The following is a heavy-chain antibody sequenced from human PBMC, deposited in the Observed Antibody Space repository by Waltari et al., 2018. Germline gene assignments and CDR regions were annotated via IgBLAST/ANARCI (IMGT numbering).Heavy chain of an antibody. Sequence: QVQLVESGGGVVQPGGSLRLSCAASGFTVSSYGLHWVRQAPGKGLEWVAFIRYDGSNKYYADSVKGRFTISRDNSKNTLYLQMNSLRAEDTAVYYCAKNGYFDLWGRGTLVTVSS. CDR2: IRYDGSNK. CDR3: AKNGYFDL. CDR1: GFTVSSYG. J-gene: IGHJ2*01. V-gene: IGHV3-30*02.